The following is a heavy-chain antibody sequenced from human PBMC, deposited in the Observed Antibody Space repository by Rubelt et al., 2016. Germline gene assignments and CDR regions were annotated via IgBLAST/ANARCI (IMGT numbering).Heavy chain of an antibody. CDR2: IIPILGIA. Sequence: GGTFSSYAISWVRQAPGQGLEWMGRIIPILGIANYAQKFQGRVTITADKSTSTAYMELSSLRSEDTAVYYCARDRTSSSGWYGFTGRYNWFGPWGQGTLVTVSS. CDR1: GGTFSSYA. CDR3: ARDRTSSSGWYGFTGRYNWFGP. J-gene: IGHJ5*02. V-gene: IGHV1-69*04. D-gene: IGHD6-19*01.